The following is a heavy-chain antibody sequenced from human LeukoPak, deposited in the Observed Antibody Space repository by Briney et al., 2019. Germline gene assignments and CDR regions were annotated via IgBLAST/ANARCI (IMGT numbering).Heavy chain of an antibody. D-gene: IGHD2-15*01. CDR3: TRVHGGYPFDS. Sequence: GGSLRLSCAASGFTFDDSVMSWVRQAPGKGLEWVSGINWNGGSTGYADSVKGRFTISRDNAKNSLYLQMNSLRAEDTAVYYCTRVHGGYPFDSWGQGTLVTVSS. J-gene: IGHJ4*02. CDR2: INWNGGST. CDR1: GFTFDDSV. V-gene: IGHV3-20*04.